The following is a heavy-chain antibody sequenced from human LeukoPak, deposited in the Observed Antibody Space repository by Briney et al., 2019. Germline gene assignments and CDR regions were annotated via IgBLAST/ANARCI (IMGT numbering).Heavy chain of an antibody. D-gene: IGHD2-2*01. CDR1: GGTFSSSA. CDR3: ASRYCSSTACSNRFDP. Sequence: SVKVSCKASGGTFSSSAISWVRQAPGQGLEWMGGIIPIFGTANYAQKFQGRVTITTDESTSTAYMELSSLRSEDTAVYYCASRYCSSTACSNRFDPWGQGTLVTVSS. J-gene: IGHJ5*02. CDR2: IIPIFGTA. V-gene: IGHV1-69*05.